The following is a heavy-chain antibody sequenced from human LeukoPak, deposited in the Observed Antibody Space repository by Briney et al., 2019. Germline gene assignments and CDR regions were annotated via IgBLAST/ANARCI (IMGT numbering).Heavy chain of an antibody. V-gene: IGHV3-7*01. CDR3: ATKAAGSGYSY. J-gene: IGHJ4*02. D-gene: IGHD3-22*01. CDR2: IKQDGSEK. Sequence: PGGSLRLSCRASRFSFSDYDMNWVRQAPGKGLEWVANIKQDGSEKYYVDSVKGRFTISRGNAKNSLHLQLNSLRAEDTAVYYCATKAAGSGYSYWGQGTLVTVSS. CDR1: RFSFSDYD.